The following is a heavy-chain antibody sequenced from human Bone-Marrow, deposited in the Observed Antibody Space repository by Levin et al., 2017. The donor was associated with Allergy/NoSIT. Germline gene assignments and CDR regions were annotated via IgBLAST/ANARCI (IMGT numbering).Heavy chain of an antibody. CDR1: GFTFSSYA. D-gene: IGHD2-8*01. V-gene: IGHV3-23*01. CDR2: VSNSGATT. CDR3: AKDLRMNGAAHNAIFDI. Sequence: PGGSLRLSCAASGFTFSSYAMGWVRQAPGKGLDWVSVVSNSGATTHYADSVKGRFTLSRDNSRNTVYLQMDSLRAEDAAVYYCAKDLRMNGAAHNAIFDIWGQGTMVTVSS. J-gene: IGHJ3*02.